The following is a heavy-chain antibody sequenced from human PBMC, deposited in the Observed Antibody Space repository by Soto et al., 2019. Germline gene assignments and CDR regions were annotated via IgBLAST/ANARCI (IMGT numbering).Heavy chain of an antibody. J-gene: IGHJ5*02. CDR1: GGSFSGYY. CDR2: INHSGST. Sequence: QVQLQQWGAGLLKPSETLSLTCAVYGGSFSGYYWSWIRQPPGKGLEWIGEINHSGSTNSNPSLKSRATISVDTYKNQLSLKLSSVTAADTAVYYCARRSAAGPWGQGTLVTVSS. CDR3: ARRSAAGP. D-gene: IGHD6-25*01. V-gene: IGHV4-34*01.